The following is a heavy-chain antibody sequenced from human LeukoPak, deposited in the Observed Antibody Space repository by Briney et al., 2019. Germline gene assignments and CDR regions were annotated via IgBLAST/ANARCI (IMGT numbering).Heavy chain of an antibody. CDR2: ISAYNGNT. D-gene: IGHD3-9*01. V-gene: IGHV1-18*01. Sequence: ASVKVSCKASGYTFTSYGISWVRQAPGQGLEWMGWISAYNGNTNYAQKLQGRVTMTTDTSTSTAYMELRSLRPDDTAVYYCARGQTDYDILTGYYPSYGMDVWGQGTTVTVSS. CDR1: GYTFTSYG. CDR3: ARGQTDYDILTGYYPSYGMDV. J-gene: IGHJ6*02.